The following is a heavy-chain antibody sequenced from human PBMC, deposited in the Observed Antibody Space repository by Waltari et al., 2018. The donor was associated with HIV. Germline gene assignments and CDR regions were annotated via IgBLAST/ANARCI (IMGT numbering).Heavy chain of an antibody. V-gene: IGHV4-59*01. D-gene: IGHD2-15*01. CDR2: FYSSGSV. J-gene: IGHJ4*02. CDR3: ARGRTGYSYLDS. Sequence: LHESGPSLVKPSETLSLICDAYHDSLNSYYWNWIRQAPGKEFEWIGYFYSSGSVNYNPSLTSRVTMSMDSSRKQFALKLTSVTAADTATYYCARGRTGYSYLDSWGQGKLVTVSS. CDR1: HDSLNSYY.